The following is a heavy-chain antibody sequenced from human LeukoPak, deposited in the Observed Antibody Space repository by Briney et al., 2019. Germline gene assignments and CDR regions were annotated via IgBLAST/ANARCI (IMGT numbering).Heavy chain of an antibody. CDR2: ITSDSGGT. CDR3: ARAKVYYDDTMEYYEGDAFDI. Sequence: GGPVKVSCKASGYTFTGHYMHWVRQAPGQGLEWMGWITSDSGGTNYAQKFQGRVTMTRDTSISTAYMELSRLRSDDTAVYYCARAKVYYDDTMEYYEGDAFDIWDQGTLVTVSS. CDR1: GYTFTGHY. J-gene: IGHJ3*02. D-gene: IGHD3-3*01. V-gene: IGHV1-2*02.